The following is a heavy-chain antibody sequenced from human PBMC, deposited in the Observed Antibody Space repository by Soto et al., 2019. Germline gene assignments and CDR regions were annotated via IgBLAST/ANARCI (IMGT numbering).Heavy chain of an antibody. J-gene: IGHJ4*02. V-gene: IGHV4-4*02. D-gene: IGHD1-7*01. CDR3: ASRDPGTSVDY. CDR2: IYRTGST. CDR1: GGSFTSNNW. Sequence: SETLSLTCAVSGGSFTSNNWWTWVRQPPGQGLEWIGEIYRTGSTNYNPSLKSRVTISLDKSENQFSLKVTSLTAADTSVYYCASRDPGTSVDYWGQGTLVTVSS.